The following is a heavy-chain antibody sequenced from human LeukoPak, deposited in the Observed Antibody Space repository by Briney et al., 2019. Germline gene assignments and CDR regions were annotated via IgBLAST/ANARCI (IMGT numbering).Heavy chain of an antibody. V-gene: IGHV3-21*01. D-gene: IGHD3-9*01. J-gene: IGHJ4*02. CDR3: ARGPYDILTGPDY. Sequence: GGSLRLSCAASGFTFSSYSTNWVRQAPGKGLEWVSSISGSSSYIYYADSVKGRFTISRDNAKNSLYLQMNSLRAEDTAVYYCARGPYDILTGPDYWGQGTLVTVSS. CDR2: ISGSSSYI. CDR1: GFTFSSYS.